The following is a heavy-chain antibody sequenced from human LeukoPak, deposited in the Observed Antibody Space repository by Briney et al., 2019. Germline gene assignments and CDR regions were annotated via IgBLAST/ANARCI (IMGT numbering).Heavy chain of an antibody. CDR1: GGTFSSYA. J-gene: IGHJ3*02. CDR2: IIPIFGTA. V-gene: IGHV1-69*06. Sequence: GASVKVSCKASGGTFSSYAISWVRQAPGQGLEWMGGIIPIFGTANYAQKFQGRVTITADKSTSTAYMELSSLRSEDMAVYYCARVVLLWFGELSADAFDIWGQGTMVTVSS. CDR3: ARVVLLWFGELSADAFDI. D-gene: IGHD3-10*01.